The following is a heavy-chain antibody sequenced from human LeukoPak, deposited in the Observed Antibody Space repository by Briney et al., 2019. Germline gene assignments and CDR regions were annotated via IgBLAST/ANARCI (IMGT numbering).Heavy chain of an antibody. CDR3: ARDLPLRESNSFYFYAYYMDV. D-gene: IGHD4-23*01. J-gene: IGHJ6*03. CDR1: GYSFTSYG. V-gene: IGHV1-18*01. Sequence: ASVKVSCKASGYSFTSYGISLVRQAPGQGLEWVGWISADNGDTTNAQKVQGRVTMTTDTFTSTASMELRSLRFDDTAVYYCARDLPLRESNSFYFYAYYMDVWGKGTTVIVSS. CDR2: ISADNGDT.